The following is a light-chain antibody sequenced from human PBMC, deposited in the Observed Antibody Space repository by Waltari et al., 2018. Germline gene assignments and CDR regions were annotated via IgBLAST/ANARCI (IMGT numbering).Light chain of an antibody. CDR3: CSYAGSYTPWV. CDR1: SRDVGGYNS. CDR2: DVN. Sequence: QSALTQPRSVSGSPGQSVTIPCTGTSRDVGGYNSVSWYEQHPGKAPKLMIYDVNKRPSGVPDRFSGSKSGNTASLTISGLQTEDEADYYCCSYAGSYTPWVFGGGTKLTVL. J-gene: IGLJ3*02. V-gene: IGLV2-11*01.